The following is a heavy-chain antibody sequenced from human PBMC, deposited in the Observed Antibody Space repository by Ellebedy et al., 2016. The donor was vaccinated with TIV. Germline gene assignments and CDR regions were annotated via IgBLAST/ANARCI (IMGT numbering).Heavy chain of an antibody. CDR1: GFTFSSYG. Sequence: GESLKISCAASGFTFSSYGMHWVRQAPGKGLEWVAVISYDGSNKYYADSVKGRFTISRDNSKNTLYLQMNSLRAEDTAVYYCARGGWELHVWGQGTTVTVSS. V-gene: IGHV3-30*03. CDR2: ISYDGSNK. CDR3: ARGGWELHV. D-gene: IGHD2-15*01. J-gene: IGHJ6*02.